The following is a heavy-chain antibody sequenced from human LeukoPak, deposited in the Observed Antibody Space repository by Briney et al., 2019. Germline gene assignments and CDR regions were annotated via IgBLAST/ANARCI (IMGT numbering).Heavy chain of an antibody. J-gene: IGHJ3*02. CDR2: INPNSGGT. V-gene: IGHV1-2*02. Sequence: ASVKVSCKGFGYTFTGYYMHWVRQAPGQGLECMGWINPNSGGTNYAQKFQGRVTMTRDTSISTAYTELSRLRSDDTAVYYCAKLDFWSGNDALDIWGQGTMVTVSS. D-gene: IGHD3-3*01. CDR3: AKLDFWSGNDALDI. CDR1: GYTFTGYY.